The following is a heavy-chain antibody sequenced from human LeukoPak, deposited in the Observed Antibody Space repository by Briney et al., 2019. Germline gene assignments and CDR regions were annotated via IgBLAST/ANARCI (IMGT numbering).Heavy chain of an antibody. V-gene: IGHV1-69*13. CDR2: IIPIFGTA. Sequence: GASVKVSCKASGYTFTDYYVHWVRHAPGQGLEWMGGIIPIFGTANYAQKFQGRVTITADESTSTAYMELSSLRSEDTAVYYCARVSDRIVGAYYFDYWGQGTLVTVSS. CDR3: ARVSDRIVGAYYFDY. J-gene: IGHJ4*02. CDR1: GYTFTDYY. D-gene: IGHD1-26*01.